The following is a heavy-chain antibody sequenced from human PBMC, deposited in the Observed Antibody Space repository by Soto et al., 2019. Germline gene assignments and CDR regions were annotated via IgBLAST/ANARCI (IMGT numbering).Heavy chain of an antibody. CDR2: IYWDDDK. V-gene: IGHV2-5*02. J-gene: IGHJ4*02. Sequence: QITLNESGPTQVNPRQTLTLTCTFSGFSLTTSGVGVGWIRQSPGKAPEWLALIYWDDDKRYSPSLKSRLTITKDTSENQVVLTMADLDPADTATYYCAHRVLRTVFGLVTTTATYFDFWGQGTPVAVSS. CDR3: AHRVLRTVFGLVTTTATYFDF. D-gene: IGHD3-3*01. CDR1: GFSLTTSGVG.